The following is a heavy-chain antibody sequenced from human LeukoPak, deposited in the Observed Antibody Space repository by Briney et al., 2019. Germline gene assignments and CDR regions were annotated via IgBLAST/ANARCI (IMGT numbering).Heavy chain of an antibody. Sequence: PSETLSLTCTVSGGAISYYYWNWIRQPPGKGLEWIGYIYYTGNTNYNPSLKSRVTISVDTSKNQFSLKLSSVTAADTAVYYCAREALWFGERGYMDVWGKGTTVTISS. D-gene: IGHD3-10*01. CDR2: IYYTGNT. J-gene: IGHJ6*03. CDR1: GGAISYYY. V-gene: IGHV4-59*12. CDR3: AREALWFGERGYMDV.